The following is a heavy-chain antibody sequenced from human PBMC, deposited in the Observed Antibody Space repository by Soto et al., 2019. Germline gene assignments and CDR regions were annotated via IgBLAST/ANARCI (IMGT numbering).Heavy chain of an antibody. CDR3: AIGVAATGIFDY. V-gene: IGHV1-24*01. J-gene: IGHJ4*02. Sequence: VQWVQSGAEVKKPGASVKVSCKMCGYTFNDFSMRWLRQAPGQGLEWMGGYEAEDGEPLYAQRFKGRVTMTEDTSTGTAYMELRGLRFADTAVYYCAIGVAATGIFDYWGQGTRVIVSS. CDR2: YEAEDGEP. CDR1: GYTFNDFS. D-gene: IGHD6-13*01.